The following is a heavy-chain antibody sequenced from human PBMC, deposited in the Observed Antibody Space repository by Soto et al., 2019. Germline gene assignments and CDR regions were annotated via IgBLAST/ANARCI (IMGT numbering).Heavy chain of an antibody. CDR3: ARRGSSSSFFYDS. J-gene: IGHJ4*02. V-gene: IGHV5-10-1*03. Sequence: EVQLVQSGAEVKKPGESLRISCQGSGYSFTSSWISWVRQMPGEGLEWMGRIDPSDSYINYSPSFQGRVTISADKSISTAYLQWSSLQASDTAMYYCARRGSSSSFFYDSWGPGTLVTVSS. CDR1: GYSFTSSW. CDR2: IDPSDSYI. D-gene: IGHD6-6*01.